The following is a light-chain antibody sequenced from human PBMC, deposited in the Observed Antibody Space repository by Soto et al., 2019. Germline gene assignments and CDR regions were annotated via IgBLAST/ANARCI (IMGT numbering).Light chain of an antibody. CDR1: TSNIGNNY. J-gene: IGLJ3*02. CDR3: GAWDSSLSAWV. CDR2: ENN. Sequence: QSVLTQPPSVSAAPGEKVTISCSGITSNIGNNYVSWYQQVPGTAPELLIYENNKRPSGIPDRFSGSKSGTSATLGITGLQTGDEADYYCGAWDSSLSAWVFGGGTKLTVL. V-gene: IGLV1-51*02.